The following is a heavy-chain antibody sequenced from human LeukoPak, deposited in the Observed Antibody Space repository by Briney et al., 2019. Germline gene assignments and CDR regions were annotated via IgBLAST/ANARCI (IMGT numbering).Heavy chain of an antibody. CDR1: GGSFSGYY. V-gene: IGHV4-34*01. CDR3: ARESHTVTHFDS. D-gene: IGHD4-11*01. Sequence: PSETLSLTCAVYGGSFSGYYWSWIRQPPGKGLEWIGEIDHSRNTNYNPSLKSRVTISVDTSKNQFSLKLSSVTAADTSVYYCARESHTVTHFDSWGQGTLVTVSP. CDR2: IDHSRNT. J-gene: IGHJ4*02.